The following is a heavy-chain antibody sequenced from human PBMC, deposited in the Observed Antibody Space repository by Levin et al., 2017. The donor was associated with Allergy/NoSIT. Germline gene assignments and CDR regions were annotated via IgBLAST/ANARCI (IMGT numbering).Heavy chain of an antibody. J-gene: IGHJ4*02. D-gene: IGHD5-18*01. CDR1: GFTFSDYT. V-gene: IGHV3-21*01. CDR3: ARGGYSYDTPSYFDL. Sequence: GGSLRLSCAASGFTFSDYTMNWVRQAPGKGLEWVSSINTNSAYIYYGDSLEGRFIISRDNAKNSLYLQMNSLRDEDTAVYYCARGGYSYDTPSYFDLWGQGTLVTVSS. CDR2: INTNSAYI.